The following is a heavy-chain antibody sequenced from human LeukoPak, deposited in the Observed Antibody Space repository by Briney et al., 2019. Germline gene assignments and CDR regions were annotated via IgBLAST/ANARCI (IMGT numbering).Heavy chain of an antibody. Sequence: PGGSLRLSCAVSGFTFSNYAMVWVRQAPGKGLDWVSSISAGGGVTSNADSVKGRFAISRDNSKNTLYLQMNSLRAEDTAMYYCARVAHPTYSSGWYFDYWGQGTLVTVSS. CDR2: ISAGGGVT. CDR1: GFTFSNYA. J-gene: IGHJ4*02. CDR3: ARVAHPTYSSGWYFDY. D-gene: IGHD6-19*01. V-gene: IGHV3-23*01.